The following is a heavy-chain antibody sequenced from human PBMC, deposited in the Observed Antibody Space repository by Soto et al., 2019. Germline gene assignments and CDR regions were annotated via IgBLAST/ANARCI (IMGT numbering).Heavy chain of an antibody. D-gene: IGHD2-15*01. V-gene: IGHV3-53*01. CDR2: IYSGGST. Sequence: GGSLRLSCAASGFTVSSNYMSWVRQAPGKGLEWVSVIYSGGSTYYADSVKGRFTISRDNSKNTLYLQMNSLRAEDTAVYYCARGLSLPYFDYWGQGTLVTVSS. CDR3: ARGLSLPYFDY. J-gene: IGHJ4*02. CDR1: GFTVSSNY.